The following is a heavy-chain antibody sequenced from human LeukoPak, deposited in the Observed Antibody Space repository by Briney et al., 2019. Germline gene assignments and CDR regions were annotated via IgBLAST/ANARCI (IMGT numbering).Heavy chain of an antibody. D-gene: IGHD3-3*01. J-gene: IGHJ4*02. Sequence: SETLSLTCTVSGGSISSYYWSWIRQPPGKGLEWIGYIYYSGSTNYNPSLKSRVTISVDTSKNQFSLKLSSVTAADTAVYYCAKGYYDFWSGYHMTDYWGQGTLVTVSS. CDR2: IYYSGST. CDR1: GGSISSYY. V-gene: IGHV4-59*01. CDR3: AKGYYDFWSGYHMTDY.